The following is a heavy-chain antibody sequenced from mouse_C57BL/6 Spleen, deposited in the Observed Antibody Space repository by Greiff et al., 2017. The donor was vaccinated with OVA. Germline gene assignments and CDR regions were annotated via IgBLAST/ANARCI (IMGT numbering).Heavy chain of an antibody. V-gene: IGHV1-85*01. CDR3: ARRITTVVATDYCDY. D-gene: IGHD1-1*01. J-gene: IGHJ2*01. CDR2: IYPRDGST. CDR1: GYTFTSYD. Sequence: QVQLQQSGPELVKPGASVKLSCKASGYTFTSYDINWVKQRPGQGLEWIGWIYPRDGSTKYNEKFKGKATLTVDTSSSTAYMELHSLTSEDSAVYFGARRITTVVATDYCDYWGQGTTLTVSS.